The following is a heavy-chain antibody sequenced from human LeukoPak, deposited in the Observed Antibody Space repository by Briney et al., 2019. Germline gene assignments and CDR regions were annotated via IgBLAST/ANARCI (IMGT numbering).Heavy chain of an antibody. D-gene: IGHD3-10*01. V-gene: IGHV3-30-3*01. Sequence: GRSLRLSCVASGFTFSTYAMHWVRQAPGKGLEWVAVISYDGTNKDYADAVKGRFTISRDNSRNTLYLQMSSLRAADTAVYYCARGDGRNYGSSMDVWGQGTTVTVSS. CDR1: GFTFSTYA. CDR2: ISYDGTNK. CDR3: ARGDGRNYGSSMDV. J-gene: IGHJ6*02.